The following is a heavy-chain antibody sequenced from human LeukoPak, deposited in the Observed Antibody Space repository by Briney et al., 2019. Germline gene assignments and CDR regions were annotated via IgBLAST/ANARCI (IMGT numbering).Heavy chain of an antibody. V-gene: IGHV4-59*11. CDR1: GGSISSHY. CDR2: ICYSGST. CDR3: ARVLYGGLVYYYYYMDV. Sequence: SETLSLTCTVSGGSISSHYWSWIRQPPGKGLEWIGYICYSGSTNYNPSLKSRVTISVDTSKNQFSLKLSSVTAADTAVYYCARVLYGGLVYYYYYMDVWGKGTTVTVSS. D-gene: IGHD4-23*01. J-gene: IGHJ6*03.